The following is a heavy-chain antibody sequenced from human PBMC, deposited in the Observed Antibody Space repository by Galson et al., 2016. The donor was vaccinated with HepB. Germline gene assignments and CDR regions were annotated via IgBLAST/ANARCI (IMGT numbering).Heavy chain of an antibody. V-gene: IGHV5-51*01. CDR1: GYSFTAYW. CDR2: IYPGDSDV. CDR3: ARGGGLDF. D-gene: IGHD3-16*01. J-gene: IGHJ4*02. Sequence: QSGAEVKKPGESLKISCKTSGYSFTAYWLAWVRQMPGKGLEWMGIIYPGDSDVRYSPSFQGQVTISADRSITTAYLQWSTLKASDTAIYYCARGGGLDFWGQGTLVSVSS.